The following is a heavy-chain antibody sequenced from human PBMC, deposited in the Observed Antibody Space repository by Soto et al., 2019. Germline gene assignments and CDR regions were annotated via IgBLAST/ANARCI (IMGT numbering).Heavy chain of an antibody. CDR2: IWYDGSNK. CDR1: GFTFSNNA. J-gene: IGHJ6*02. Sequence: GGSLRLSCATSGFTFSNNAMHWVRQAPGKGLEWVAQIWYDGSNKYHADSVKGRFTISRDNSKNTVYLQMNSLRAEDMAVYYCSTDGQNQSPYAMDVWGQGTTVTVSS. V-gene: IGHV3-33*01. CDR3: STDGQNQSPYAMDV.